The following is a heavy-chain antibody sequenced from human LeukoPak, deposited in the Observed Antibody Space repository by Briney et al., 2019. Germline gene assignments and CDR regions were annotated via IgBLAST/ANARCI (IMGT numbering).Heavy chain of an antibody. V-gene: IGHV1-69*13. CDR1: GGTFSSYA. Sequence: SVKVSCKASGGTFSSYAISWVRQAPGQGLEWMGGIIPIFGTANYAQKFQGRVTITADESTSTAYMELSSLRSEDTAVYYCARAARGLRLGELSLYPPDFDYWGQGTLVTVSS. CDR2: IIPIFGTA. J-gene: IGHJ4*02. CDR3: ARAARGLRLGELSLYPPDFDY. D-gene: IGHD3-16*02.